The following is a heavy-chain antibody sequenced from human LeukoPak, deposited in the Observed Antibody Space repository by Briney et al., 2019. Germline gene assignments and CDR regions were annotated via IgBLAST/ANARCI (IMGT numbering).Heavy chain of an antibody. CDR3: ARDLSPSDYYGSGSYNYYYYGMDV. CDR1: GFAFSSYE. V-gene: IGHV3-48*03. Sequence: QTGGSLRLSCAASGFAFSSYEMNWVRQAPGKGLEWVSYISSSGSTIYYADSVKGRFTISRDNAKNSLYLQMNSLRAEDTAVYYCARDLSPSDYYGSGSYNYYYYGMDVWGQGTTVTVSS. J-gene: IGHJ6*02. D-gene: IGHD3-10*01. CDR2: ISSSGSTI.